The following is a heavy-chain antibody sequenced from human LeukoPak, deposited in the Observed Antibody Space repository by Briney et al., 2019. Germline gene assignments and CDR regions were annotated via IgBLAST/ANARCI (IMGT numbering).Heavy chain of an antibody. CDR2: MNPNSGNT. J-gene: IGHJ6*02. Sequence: ASVKVSCKASGYTFTSYDINWVRQATGQGLEWMGWMNPNSGNTGYAQKFQGRVTMTRNTSISTAYMELSSLRSEDTAVYYCARSRSASLTIFGVVIIDYYYYGMDVWGQGTTDTVSS. D-gene: IGHD3-3*01. V-gene: IGHV1-8*01. CDR3: ARSRSASLTIFGVVIIDYYYYGMDV. CDR1: GYTFTSYD.